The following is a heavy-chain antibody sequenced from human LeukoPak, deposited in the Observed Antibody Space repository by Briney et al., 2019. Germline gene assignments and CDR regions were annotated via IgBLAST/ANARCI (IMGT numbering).Heavy chain of an antibody. Sequence: GGSLRLSCAASGFTFSSYVMSWVRQAPGKGLEWVSAISGSGGSTYYADSVKGRFTISRDNSKNTLYLQMNSLRAEDTAVHYCAKRAGDYDAFDIWGQGTMVTVSS. CDR2: ISGSGGST. J-gene: IGHJ3*02. D-gene: IGHD4-17*01. V-gene: IGHV3-23*01. CDR3: AKRAGDYDAFDI. CDR1: GFTFSSYV.